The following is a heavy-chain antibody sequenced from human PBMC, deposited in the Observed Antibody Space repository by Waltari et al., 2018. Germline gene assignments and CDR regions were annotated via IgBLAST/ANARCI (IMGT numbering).Heavy chain of an antibody. Sequence: QESGPGLVKPSETLSLTCTVSGGSISSYYWSWIRQPPGKGLEWLALIYWNDDKRYSPSLKSRLTITKDTSKNQVVLTMTNMDPVDTATYYCAHSLPGSSSWFYFDYWGQGTLVTVSS. D-gene: IGHD6-13*01. CDR2: IYWNDDK. CDR1: GGSISSYYW. J-gene: IGHJ4*02. V-gene: IGHV2-5*08. CDR3: AHSLPGSSSWFYFDY.